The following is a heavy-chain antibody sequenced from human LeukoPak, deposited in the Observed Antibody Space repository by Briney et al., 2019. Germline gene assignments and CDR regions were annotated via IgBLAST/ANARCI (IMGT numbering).Heavy chain of an antibody. J-gene: IGHJ6*02. V-gene: IGHV3-30*18. Sequence: PGGSLRLSCAASGFTFSSYGMHWVRQAPGKGLEWVAVISYDGSNKYYADSVKGRFTISRDNSKNTLYLRMNSLRAEDTAVYYCAKDGTVVVPAATLYYYYYGMDVWGQGTTVTVSS. D-gene: IGHD2-2*01. CDR2: ISYDGSNK. CDR3: AKDGTVVVPAATLYYYYYGMDV. CDR1: GFTFSSYG.